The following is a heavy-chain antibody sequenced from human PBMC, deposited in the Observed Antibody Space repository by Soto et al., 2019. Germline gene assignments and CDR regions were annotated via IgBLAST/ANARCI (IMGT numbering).Heavy chain of an antibody. V-gene: IGHV3-21*01. Sequence: GGSLRLSCAASGFTFNSYDMNWVRQAPGKGLEWVSSLNSHDGLTHYADSVKGRFAISGDNARNSLYLQMNSLRVEDTAVYYCTRGGYNEGGFDYWGQGNLVTVSS. J-gene: IGHJ4*02. CDR1: GFTFNSYD. CDR3: TRGGYNEGGFDY. D-gene: IGHD5-12*01. CDR2: LNSHDGLT.